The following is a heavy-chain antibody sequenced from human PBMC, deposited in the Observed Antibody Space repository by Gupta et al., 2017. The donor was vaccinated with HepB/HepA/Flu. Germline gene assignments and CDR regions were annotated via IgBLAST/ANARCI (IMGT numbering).Heavy chain of an antibody. D-gene: IGHD3-16*01. CDR2: LNTIGSTT. CDR3: VRDLWGPADI. V-gene: IGHV3-74*01. CDR1: GFTFTNYW. J-gene: IGHJ2*01. Sequence: EVQLVESGGGLVQPGESLRLSCAVSGFTFTNYWMHWVRQAPEKGLVWVSHLNTIGSTTNYAESVKGRFTISRDNARNTLYLQMNSLRDADTAVYYCVRDLWGPADIWGRGTLGTVSS.